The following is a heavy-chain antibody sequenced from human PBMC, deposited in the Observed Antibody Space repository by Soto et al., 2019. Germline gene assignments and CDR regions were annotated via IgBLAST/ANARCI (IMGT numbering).Heavy chain of an antibody. CDR3: ARRWGKLFLEPRDYFDY. D-gene: IGHD3-3*01. Sequence: EAQLLESGGDLVHSGGSLRLSCVASGFTFSSYAMSWVRQAPGKGLEWVSGISGTGDKTYHADSVKGRFTISRDNSKNTLYLQMNSLRAEDTAVYYCARRWGKLFLEPRDYFDYWGQGTLVTVSS. CDR2: ISGTGDKT. V-gene: IGHV3-23*01. J-gene: IGHJ4*02. CDR1: GFTFSSYA.